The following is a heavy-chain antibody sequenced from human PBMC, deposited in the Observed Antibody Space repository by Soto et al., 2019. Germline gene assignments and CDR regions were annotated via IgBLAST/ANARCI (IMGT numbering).Heavy chain of an antibody. CDR3: ARDSGCYDFLSGYYSYYYYGMDV. V-gene: IGHV3-30-3*01. CDR2: ISYDGSNK. CDR1: GFTFSSYA. J-gene: IGHJ6*02. D-gene: IGHD3-3*01. Sequence: GGSLRLSCAASGFTFSSYAMHWVRQAPGKGLEWVAVISYDGSNKYYADSVKGRFTISRDNSKNTLYLQMNSLRAEDTVVYYGARDSGCYDFLSGYYSYYYYGMDVWGQGTTVTVSS.